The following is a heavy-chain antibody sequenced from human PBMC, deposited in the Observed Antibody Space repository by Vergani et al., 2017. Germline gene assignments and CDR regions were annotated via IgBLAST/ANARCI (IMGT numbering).Heavy chain of an antibody. D-gene: IGHD3-22*01. CDR1: GFTFSDYY. J-gene: IGHJ4*02. CDR2: ISSSGSTI. Sequence: QVQLVESGGGLVKPGGSLRLSCAASGFTFSDYYMSWIRQAPGKGLEWVSYISSSGSTIYYADSVKGRFTISRDNSKNTLYLQMNSLRAEDTAVYYCAKDLNYYDSSGYYRGGLDYWGQGTLVTVSS. CDR3: AKDLNYYDSSGYYRGGLDY. V-gene: IGHV3-11*04.